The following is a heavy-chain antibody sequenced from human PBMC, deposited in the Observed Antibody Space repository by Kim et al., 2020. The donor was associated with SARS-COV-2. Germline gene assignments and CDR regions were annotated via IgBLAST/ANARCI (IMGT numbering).Heavy chain of an antibody. V-gene: IGHV3-23*01. Sequence: GGSLRLSCVASGFTFDIYAMSWVRQAPGKGLEWVSVISGGGVNKFYADSVRGRFTISRDNSKNTLFLQMNSLRDEDTALYYCARVGIMDDLNYYYYYGM. J-gene: IGHJ6*01. CDR2: ISGGGVNK. D-gene: IGHD3-16*01. CDR1: GFTFDIYA. CDR3: ARVGIMDDLNYYYYYGM.